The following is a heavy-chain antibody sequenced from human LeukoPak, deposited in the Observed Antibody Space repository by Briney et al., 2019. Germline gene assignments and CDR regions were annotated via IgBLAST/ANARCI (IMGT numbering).Heavy chain of an antibody. Sequence: SETPFLTCTVSGDSFTSVTDYWAWIRQPPGKGLEWIASGDYSGGTYYNPSLESRVAISADMSKKQISLKLASVTGADTAVYYCAGERGEEYSSGWYKTNFFYNWGQGIRVTVSS. D-gene: IGHD6-19*01. J-gene: IGHJ4*02. CDR1: GDSFTSVTDY. V-gene: IGHV4-39*07. CDR3: AGERGEEYSSGWYKTNFFYN. CDR2: GDYSGGT.